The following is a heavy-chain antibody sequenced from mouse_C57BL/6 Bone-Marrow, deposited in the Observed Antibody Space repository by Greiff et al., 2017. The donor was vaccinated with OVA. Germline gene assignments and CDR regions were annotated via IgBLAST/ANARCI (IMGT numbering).Heavy chain of an antibody. CDR2: INPDSSTI. Sequence: EADGIDFSRYWMSWVRRAPGKGLEWIGEINPDSSTINYAPSLKDKFIISRDNAKNTLYLQMSKVRSEDTALYYCAGYYGSSQGFAYWGQGTLVTVSA. J-gene: IGHJ3*01. CDR3: AGYYGSSQGFAY. V-gene: IGHV4-1*01. D-gene: IGHD1-1*01. CDR1: GIDFSRYW.